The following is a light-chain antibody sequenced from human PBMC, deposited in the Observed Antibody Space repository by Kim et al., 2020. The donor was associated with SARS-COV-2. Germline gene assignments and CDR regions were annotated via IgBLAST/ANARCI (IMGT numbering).Light chain of an antibody. V-gene: IGKV1-5*01. CDR2: DAS. Sequence: DIQMTQSHSTLSASVGDRVTITCRASQSISNWLAWYQQKPGKAPKLLIYDASSLESGVPSRFSGSGSGTEFTLTISSLQPDDFATYYCQQCSTYPWTFGQGTKVDSK. CDR1: QSISNW. J-gene: IGKJ1*01. CDR3: QQCSTYPWT.